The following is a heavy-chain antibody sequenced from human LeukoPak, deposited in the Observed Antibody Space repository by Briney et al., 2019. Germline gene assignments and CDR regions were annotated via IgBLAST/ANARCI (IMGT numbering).Heavy chain of an antibody. CDR2: IYYSGST. J-gene: IGHJ2*01. CDR1: GGSISSYY. V-gene: IGHV4-59*01. Sequence: SETLSLTCTVSGGSISSYYWSWIRQPPGKGLEWIGYIYYSGSTNYNPSLKSRVTISVDTSKNQFSLRLSSVTAADTAVYYCARGPSNWYFDLWGRGTLVTVSS. CDR3: ARGPSNWYFDL.